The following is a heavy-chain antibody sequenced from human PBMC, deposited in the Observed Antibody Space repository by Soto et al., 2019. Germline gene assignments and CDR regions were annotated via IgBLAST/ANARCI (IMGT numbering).Heavy chain of an antibody. D-gene: IGHD3-22*01. CDR2: IIPIFGTA. V-gene: IGHV1-69*01. J-gene: IGHJ4*02. CDR3: VRDSGEYYYDSSGYFFN. CDR1: GGTFSSYA. Sequence: QVQLVQSGAEVKKPGSSVKVSCKASGGTFSSYAISWVRQAPGQGLEWMGGIIPIFGTANYAQKFQGRVTITADESTSTAYMELSSLRSEDTAVYYCVRDSGEYYYDSSGYFFNWGQGTLVTVSS.